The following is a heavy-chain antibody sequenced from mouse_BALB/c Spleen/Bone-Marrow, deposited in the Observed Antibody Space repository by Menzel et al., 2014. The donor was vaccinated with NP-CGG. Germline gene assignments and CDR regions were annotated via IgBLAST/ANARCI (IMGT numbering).Heavy chain of an antibody. D-gene: IGHD2-12*01. CDR2: IWSGGGT. CDR1: NFSLTNYG. Sequence: VKVVESGPGLVQPSQSLSITCTVSNFSLTNYGVHWVRQSPGKGLEWLGVIWSGGGTDYNAAFISRLSIRKDNSKSQVFFKMNSLQANDTAIYYCARNPIRRDALDYWGQGTSVTVSS. J-gene: IGHJ4*01. CDR3: ARNPIRRDALDY. V-gene: IGHV2-2*02.